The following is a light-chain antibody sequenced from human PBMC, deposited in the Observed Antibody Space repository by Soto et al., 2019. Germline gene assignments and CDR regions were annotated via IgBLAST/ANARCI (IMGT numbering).Light chain of an antibody. CDR3: QQFKNYVT. CDR1: QTISSW. CDR2: AAS. Sequence: DIQMTQSPSTLAGSVGDRVTITCRASQTISSWLAWYQQKPGKAPKLLIFAASSLQSGVPSRFSGSGSGTDFTLTITSLEPEDFATYYCQQFKNYVTFGQGTRREIK. V-gene: IGKV1-5*01. J-gene: IGKJ5*01.